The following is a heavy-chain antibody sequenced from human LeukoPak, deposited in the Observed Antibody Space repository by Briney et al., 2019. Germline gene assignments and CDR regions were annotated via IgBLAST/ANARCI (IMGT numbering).Heavy chain of an antibody. D-gene: IGHD5-12*01. CDR3: ARDRGYTQDY. J-gene: IGHJ4*02. CDR2: IKSDGSST. V-gene: IGHV3-74*01. CDR1: GFTFSSYW. Sequence: GGSLRLSCAASGFTFSSYWMHWVRQAPGKGLVWVSHIKSDGSSTSYADSVKGRFTISRDNAKNTLYLQMNSLRAEDTAVYYCARDRGYTQDYWGLGTLATVSS.